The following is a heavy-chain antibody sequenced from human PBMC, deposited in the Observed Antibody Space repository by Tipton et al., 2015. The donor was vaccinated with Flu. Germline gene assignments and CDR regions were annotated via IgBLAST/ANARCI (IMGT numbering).Heavy chain of an antibody. Sequence: TLSLTCTVSGGSISSSSYYWGWIRQPPGRGLEWIGSIYYSGSTYYNPSLKSRVTISVDTSKNQFSLKLSSVTAADTAVYYCARGSGYYFFDYWGQGTLVTVSS. CDR1: GGSISSSSYY. CDR3: ARGSGYYFFDY. D-gene: IGHD3-22*01. J-gene: IGHJ4*02. V-gene: IGHV4-39*07. CDR2: IYYSGST.